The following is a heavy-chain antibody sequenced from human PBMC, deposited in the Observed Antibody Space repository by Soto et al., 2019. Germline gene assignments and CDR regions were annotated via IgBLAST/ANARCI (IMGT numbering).Heavy chain of an antibody. CDR1: GFTFSSYS. J-gene: IGHJ6*02. CDR3: ARDRDITIFGVQTRMDV. D-gene: IGHD3-3*01. V-gene: IGHV3-21*01. CDR2: ISSSSSYI. Sequence: PGGSLRLSCAASGFTFSSYSMNWVRQAPGKGLEWVSSISSSSSYIYYADSVKGRFTISRDNAKNSLYLQMNSLRAEDTAVYYCARDRDITIFGVQTRMDVWGQGTTVTVSS.